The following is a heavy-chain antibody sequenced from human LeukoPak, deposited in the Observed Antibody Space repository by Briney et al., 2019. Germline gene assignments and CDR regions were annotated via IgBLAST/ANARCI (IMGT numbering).Heavy chain of an antibody. D-gene: IGHD4-17*01. Sequence: AGGSLRLSCVGSGFTFDDVAMYCVRQAPGGGLEWVSLISGDGVATYYGASLKGRFTISRDNSKNSLYLQMNSLRVEDTALYYCAKGNGDFSHFCNGMDVWGRGTTVTVSS. J-gene: IGHJ6*02. CDR1: GFTFDDVA. CDR3: AKGNGDFSHFCNGMDV. CDR2: ISGDGVAT. V-gene: IGHV3-43*02.